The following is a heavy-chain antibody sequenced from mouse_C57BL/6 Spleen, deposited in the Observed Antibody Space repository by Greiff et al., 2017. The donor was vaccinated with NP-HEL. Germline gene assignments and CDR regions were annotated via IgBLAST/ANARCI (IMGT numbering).Heavy chain of an antibody. CDR1: GYTFTDYN. Sequence: EVQLQQSGPELVKPGASVKMSCKASGYTFTDYNMHWVKQSHGKSLEWIGYINPNNGGTSYNQKFKGKATLTVNKSSSTAYMELRSLTSEDSAVYYCARWGMVRGGYFDYWGQGTTLTVSS. D-gene: IGHD2-2*01. CDR2: INPNNGGT. CDR3: ARWGMVRGGYFDY. V-gene: IGHV1-22*01. J-gene: IGHJ2*01.